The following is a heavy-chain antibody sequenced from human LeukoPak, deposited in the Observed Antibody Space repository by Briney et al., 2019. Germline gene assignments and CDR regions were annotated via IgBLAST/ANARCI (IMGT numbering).Heavy chain of an antibody. CDR3: AREDRIMITFGGVIVSYQDY. V-gene: IGHV1-18*01. D-gene: IGHD3-16*02. CDR2: ISAYNGNT. Sequence: ASVKVSCKASGYTFTSYGISWVRQAPGQGLEWMGWISAYNGNTNYAQKFQGRVTMTRDTSISTAYMELSRLRSDDTAVYYCAREDRIMITFGGVIVSYQDYWGQGTLVTVSS. J-gene: IGHJ4*02. CDR1: GYTFTSYG.